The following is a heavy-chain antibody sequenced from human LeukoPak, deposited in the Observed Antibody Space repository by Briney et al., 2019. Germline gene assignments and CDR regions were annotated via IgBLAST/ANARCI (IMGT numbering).Heavy chain of an antibody. J-gene: IGHJ4*02. V-gene: IGHV4-39*07. CDR3: ARVQGNLWFGELLYSYFDY. CDR2: IYYSGST. CDR1: GSSISSSSYY. Sequence: PSETLSLTCTVSGSSISSSSYYWGWIRQPPGKGLEWIGSIYYSGSTYYNPSLKSRVTISVDTSKNQFSLKLSSVTAADTAVYYCARVQGNLWFGELLYSYFDYWGQGTLVTVSS. D-gene: IGHD3-10*01.